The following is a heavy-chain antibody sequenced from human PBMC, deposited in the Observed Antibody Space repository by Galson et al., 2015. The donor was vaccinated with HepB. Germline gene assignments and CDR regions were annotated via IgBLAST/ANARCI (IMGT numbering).Heavy chain of an antibody. CDR3: ARNPKYWYFDL. CDR2: SDIDGSAT. V-gene: IGHV3-74*01. Sequence: SLRLSCAASGFTFSSYWMHWVRQSPGEGLVWVARSDIDGSATSYGDSVKGRFTISRDNAKNTLYLQMNGLRAEDTAVYYCARNPKYWYFDLWGRGTLVTVSS. CDR1: GFTFSSYW. J-gene: IGHJ2*01.